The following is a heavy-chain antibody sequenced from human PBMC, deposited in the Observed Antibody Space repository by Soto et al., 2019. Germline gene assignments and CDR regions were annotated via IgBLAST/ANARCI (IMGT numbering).Heavy chain of an antibody. CDR3: AKDRGRATAGEYYYYGMDV. J-gene: IGHJ6*02. Sequence: QVQLVQSGAAVQKSGASVKVSCKASGYTFTSYYIHWVRQAPGQGLDWMGIINPSGGSTDYAQKFQGRVAMTSDSATSTVYMELSSLRSEATAVYYCAKDRGRATAGEYYYYGMDVWGQGTTVTVSS. V-gene: IGHV1-46*01. CDR1: GYTFTSYY. CDR2: INPSGGST. D-gene: IGHD6-13*01.